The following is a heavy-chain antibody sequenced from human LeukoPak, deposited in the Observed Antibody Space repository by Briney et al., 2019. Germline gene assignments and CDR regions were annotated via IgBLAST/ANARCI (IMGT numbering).Heavy chain of an antibody. D-gene: IGHD4-17*01. CDR2: ITGSGDNT. CDR3: GKDPNGDYIGAFDF. CDR1: GFSFSTYA. V-gene: IGHV3-23*01. Sequence: GVSLRLSCAASGFSFSTYAMSWVRQAPGKGLEWVSDITGSGDNTNYAGSVKGRFTISRDNSKRTLYLQVDGLRVGDTAVYYCGKDPNGDYIGAFDFWGRGTMVTVSS. J-gene: IGHJ3*01.